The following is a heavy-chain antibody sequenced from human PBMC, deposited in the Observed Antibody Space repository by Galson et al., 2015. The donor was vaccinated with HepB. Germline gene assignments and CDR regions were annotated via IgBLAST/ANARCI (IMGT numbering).Heavy chain of an antibody. Sequence: SLRLSCAASGFTFSSYGMHWVRQAPGKGLEWVAFIRYDGSNKYYADSVKGRFTISRDNSKNSLYLQMNSLRDEDTAVYYCARDWVRENSYYGSGPPDYWGQGTLVTVSS. D-gene: IGHD3-10*01. CDR1: GFTFSSYG. CDR3: ARDWVRENSYYGSGPPDY. J-gene: IGHJ4*02. CDR2: IRYDGSNK. V-gene: IGHV3-30*02.